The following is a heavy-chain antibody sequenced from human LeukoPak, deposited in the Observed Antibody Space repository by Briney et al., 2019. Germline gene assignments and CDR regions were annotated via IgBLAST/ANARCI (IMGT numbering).Heavy chain of an antibody. CDR2: IYTSGST. Sequence: SQTLSLTCTVSGGSISSGSYYWSWIRQPAGKGLEWIGRIYTSGSTNYNPSLKSRVTISVDTSKNQFSLKPSSVTAADTAVYYCARVRRGSKGPKEDYMDVWGKGTTVTVSS. V-gene: IGHV4-61*02. J-gene: IGHJ6*03. D-gene: IGHD3-10*01. CDR3: ARVRRGSKGPKEDYMDV. CDR1: GGSISSGSYY.